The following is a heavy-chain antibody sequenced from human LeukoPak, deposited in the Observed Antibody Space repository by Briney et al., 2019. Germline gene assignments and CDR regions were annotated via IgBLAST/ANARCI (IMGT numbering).Heavy chain of an antibody. CDR3: ARDRRFYGDYDLYFDY. J-gene: IGHJ4*02. CDR2: IKQDGSEK. V-gene: IGHV3-7*01. D-gene: IGHD4-17*01. Sequence: GGSLRLSCAASGFTFSSYWMSWVRQAPGKGLEWVANIKQDGSEKYYVDSVKGRFTISRDNAKNSLYLQMNSLRAEDTAVYYCARDRRFYGDYDLYFDYWGQGTLVTVSS. CDR1: GFTFSSYW.